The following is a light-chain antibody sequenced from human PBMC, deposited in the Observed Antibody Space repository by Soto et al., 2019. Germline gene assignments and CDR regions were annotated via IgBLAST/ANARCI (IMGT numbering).Light chain of an antibody. CDR1: QTVSNK. CDR3: QQRRSWQVT. V-gene: IGKV3-11*01. CDR2: DAS. Sequence: EDGFTQSPATVSSTTGERATLSCRASQTVSNKLAWYQHKPGQAPRLLIYDASKRATGIPARFSGSGSGTNFTLTISSLEPEDFAVYYCQQRRSWQVTFGQGTRLEI. J-gene: IGKJ5*01.